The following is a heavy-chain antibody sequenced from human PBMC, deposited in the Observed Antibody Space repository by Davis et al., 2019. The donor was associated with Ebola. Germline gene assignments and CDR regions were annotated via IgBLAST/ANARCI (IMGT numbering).Heavy chain of an antibody. CDR3: ASLRRTITGMDDGFDL. D-gene: IGHD1-20*01. J-gene: IGHJ3*01. CDR1: GNSFTGYW. V-gene: IGHV5-51*01. Sequence: KVSCKGSGNSFTGYWIAWVRQMPGKGLDWMGIIYTGDSDTRYRPSFRGQVTISADKSTRSAYLQWGSLKASDTAMYYCASLRRTITGMDDGFDLWGQGTMVTVSS. CDR2: IYTGDSDT.